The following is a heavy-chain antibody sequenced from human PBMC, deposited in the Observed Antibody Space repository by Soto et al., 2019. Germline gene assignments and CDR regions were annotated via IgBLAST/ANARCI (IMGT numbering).Heavy chain of an antibody. CDR2: IISVCSTA. V-gene: IGHV1-69*01. J-gene: IGHJ4*02. D-gene: IGHD3-22*01. CDR1: GGLFSSYA. CDR3: AMSGSGYVWFNEF. Sequence: QEQLVQSGAEVKKPGSSVKVSCKASGGLFSSYAISWVRQAPGQGLEWMGGIISVCSTAYYAQKVQGRVTITAAESTNTVNMELSSLRSEYTAMYYCAMSGSGYVWFNEFWGQASLVTVSS.